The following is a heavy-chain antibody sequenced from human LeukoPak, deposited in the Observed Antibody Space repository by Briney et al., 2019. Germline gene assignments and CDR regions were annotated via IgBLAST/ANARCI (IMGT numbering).Heavy chain of an antibody. J-gene: IGHJ3*02. CDR3: ARDREISRYVLSGWEGAFDI. Sequence: GGSLRLSCAASGFTFSSYSMNWVRQAPGKGLEWVSSISSSSSYIYYADSVKGRFTISRDNAKNSPYLQMNSLRAEDTAVYYCARDREISRYVLSGWEGAFDIWGQGTMVTVSS. CDR2: ISSSSSYI. CDR1: GFTFSSYS. V-gene: IGHV3-21*01. D-gene: IGHD6-19*01.